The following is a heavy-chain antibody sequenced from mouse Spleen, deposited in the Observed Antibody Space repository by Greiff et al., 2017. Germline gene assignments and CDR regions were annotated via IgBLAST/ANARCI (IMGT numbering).Heavy chain of an antibody. CDR3: ARDTGTGY. CDR1: GYTFTSYW. Sequence: VQLQQPGAELVKPGASVKLSCKASGYTFTSYWMQWVKQRPGQGLEWIGEIDPSDSYTNYNQKFKGKATLTVDTSSSTAYMQLSSLTSEDSAVYYCARDTGTGYWGQGTTLTVSS. CDR2: IDPSDSYT. J-gene: IGHJ2*01. V-gene: IGHV1-50*01. D-gene: IGHD4-1*01.